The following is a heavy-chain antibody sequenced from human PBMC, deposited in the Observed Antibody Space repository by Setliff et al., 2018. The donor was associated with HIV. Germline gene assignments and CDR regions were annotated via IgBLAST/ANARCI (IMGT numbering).Heavy chain of an antibody. CDR3: ARSLDYCGSGSYYVGWFDL. CDR1: GGSISKYF. J-gene: IGHJ5*02. CDR2: IYSSGST. D-gene: IGHD3-10*01. V-gene: IGHV4-4*07. Sequence: PSETLSLTCTVSGGSISKYFWSWIRQSAEMGLEWIGRIYSSGSTNQNPSLKSRVSMSVDTSKSQFSLNLSSVTAADTAVYYCARSLDYCGSGSYYVGWFDLWGQGIPVTVSS.